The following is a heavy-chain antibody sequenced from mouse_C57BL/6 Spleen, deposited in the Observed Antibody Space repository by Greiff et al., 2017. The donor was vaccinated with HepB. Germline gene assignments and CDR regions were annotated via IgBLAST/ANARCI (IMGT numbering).Heavy chain of an antibody. CDR1: GFTFSSYA. CDR2: ISDGGSYT. CDR3: ASFYDYDGFAY. D-gene: IGHD2-4*01. Sequence: EVKLVESGGGLVKPGGSLKLSCAASGFTFSSYAMSWVRQTPEKRLEWVATISDGGSYTYYPDNVKGRFTISRDNAKTNLYLQMSHLKSEDTAMYYCASFYDYDGFAYWGQGTLVTVSA. J-gene: IGHJ3*01. V-gene: IGHV5-4*03.